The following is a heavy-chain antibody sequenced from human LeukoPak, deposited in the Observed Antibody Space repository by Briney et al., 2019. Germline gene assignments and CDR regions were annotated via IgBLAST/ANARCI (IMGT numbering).Heavy chain of an antibody. CDR2: IRYDGSNK. J-gene: IGHJ4*02. CDR1: GFTFSSYG. V-gene: IGHV3-30*02. Sequence: GGSLRLSCAASGFTFSSYGMHWVRQAPGKGLEWVAFIRYDGSNKYYADSVKGRFTISRDNSKNTLYLQMNSLRAEDTAVYYCAKDRTGSYNNYFDYWGQGTLVTVSS. D-gene: IGHD1-26*01. CDR3: AKDRTGSYNNYFDY.